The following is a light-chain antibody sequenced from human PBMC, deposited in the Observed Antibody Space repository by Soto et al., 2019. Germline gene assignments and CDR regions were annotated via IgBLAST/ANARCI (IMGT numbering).Light chain of an antibody. CDR2: GNS. V-gene: IGLV1-40*01. CDR1: TSNIGAGYD. CDR3: QSYDSSLSGVV. Sequence: QSVLTQPPSVSGAPGQRVTISRTGSTSNIGAGYDVHWYQQLPGTAPKLLIYGNSNRPSGVPDRVSGSKAGTSASLAITGLQAEEEADYYCQSYDSSLSGVVFGGGTKLTVL. J-gene: IGLJ2*01.